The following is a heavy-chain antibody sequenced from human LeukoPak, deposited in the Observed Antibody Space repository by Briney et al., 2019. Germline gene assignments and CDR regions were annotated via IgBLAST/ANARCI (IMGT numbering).Heavy chain of an antibody. V-gene: IGHV4-38-2*01. CDR2: IYHSGSS. D-gene: IGHD3-10*01. J-gene: IGHJ4*02. CDR1: GYSIYSNFY. CDR3: ARHDSSGSSGTYYSVDY. Sequence: SETLSLTCAVSGYSIYSNFYWGWIRQPPGKGLEWIGSIYHSGSSYYNPSLKSRVTISMDTSNNQFSLKLTSVTAADTAIYYCARHDSSGSSGTYYSVDYWGQGNLVTVSS.